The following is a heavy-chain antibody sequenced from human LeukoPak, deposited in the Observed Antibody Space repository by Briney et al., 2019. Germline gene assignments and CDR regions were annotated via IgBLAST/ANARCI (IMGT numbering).Heavy chain of an antibody. Sequence: SETLSLTCAVSGGSINSNDWWNWVRQPPGKGLEWIGGIYHSENTHYNPSLKSRVTISIDTSKNQFSLKLSSVTAADTAVYYCARRDIVTKIDAFDVWGQGTMVTVSS. D-gene: IGHD5-12*01. CDR1: GGSINSNDW. V-gene: IGHV4-4*02. CDR3: ARRDIVTKIDAFDV. J-gene: IGHJ3*01. CDR2: IYHSENT.